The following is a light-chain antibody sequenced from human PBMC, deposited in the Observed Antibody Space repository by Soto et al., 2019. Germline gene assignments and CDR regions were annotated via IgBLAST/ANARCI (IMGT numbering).Light chain of an antibody. CDR3: RLYAGSNKFG. V-gene: IGLV2-8*01. CDR1: SSDVGGYNY. Sequence: QSALTQPPSASGSPGQSVTISCTGTSSDVGGYNYVSWYQQHPGKAPKLMIYEVSKRPSGVPDRFSGSKSGNTASLTVSGLQAEDEADYFFRLYAGSNKFGFGGGTKLTVL. CDR2: EVS. J-gene: IGLJ2*01.